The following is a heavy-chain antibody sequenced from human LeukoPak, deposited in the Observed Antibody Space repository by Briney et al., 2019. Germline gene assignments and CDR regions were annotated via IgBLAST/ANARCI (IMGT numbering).Heavy chain of an antibody. CDR1: GFTFSNAW. J-gene: IGHJ5*02. Sequence: PGGSLRLSCAASGFTFSNAWMSWVRQAPGKGLEWVGRIKSKTDGGTTDYAAPVKGRLTISRDDSKNTLYLQINSLKTEDTAVYYCTTDLPYDSSGYQPWGQGTLVTVSS. CDR3: TTDLPYDSSGYQP. V-gene: IGHV3-15*01. D-gene: IGHD3-22*01. CDR2: IKSKTDGGTT.